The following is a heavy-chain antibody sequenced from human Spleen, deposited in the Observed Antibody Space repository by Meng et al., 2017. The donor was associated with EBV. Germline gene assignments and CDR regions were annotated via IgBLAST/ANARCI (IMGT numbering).Heavy chain of an antibody. CDR1: GESISVYY. D-gene: IGHD6-13*01. V-gene: IGHV4-34*01. CDR3: ARRKLAAAVRFDS. Sequence: QVELQQWGAGLLKTSGTLSRTCAVYGESISVYYGSWIRQPPGKGLEWIGEVNHSGITNYNASLESRVTVSVDTTRNQFSLRLKSVTAADTAVYFCARRKLAAAVRFDSWGQGILVTVSS. CDR2: VNHSGIT. J-gene: IGHJ4*02.